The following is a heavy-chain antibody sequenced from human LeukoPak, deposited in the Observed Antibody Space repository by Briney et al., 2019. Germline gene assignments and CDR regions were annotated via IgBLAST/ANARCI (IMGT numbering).Heavy chain of an antibody. V-gene: IGHV3-48*03. D-gene: IGHD5-18*01. CDR3: AKVRRGGYSYGYHLYFDY. Sequence: PGGSLRLSCVASGFTFSSYEMNWVRQAPGKGLEWLSYIGSSDSTTHYADSVKGRFTISRDNAKNSLYLQMNSLRAEDTAVYYCAKVRRGGYSYGYHLYFDYWGQGTLVTVSS. CDR1: GFTFSSYE. CDR2: IGSSDSTT. J-gene: IGHJ4*02.